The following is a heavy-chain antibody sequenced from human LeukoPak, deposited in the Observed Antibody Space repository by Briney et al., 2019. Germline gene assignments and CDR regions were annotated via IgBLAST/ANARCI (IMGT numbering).Heavy chain of an antibody. V-gene: IGHV3-23*01. D-gene: IGHD3-22*01. CDR2: ISGSGGST. CDR1: GFTFSSYA. J-gene: IGHJ3*02. Sequence: PGGSLRLSCAASGFTFSSYAMSWVRQAPGKGLEWVLAISGSGGSTYYADSVKGRFTISRDNSKNTLYLQMNSMRAEDTAVYYCTKEYTMIVVVIALDAFDIWCQGGMVTVSS. CDR3: TKEYTMIVVVIALDAFDI.